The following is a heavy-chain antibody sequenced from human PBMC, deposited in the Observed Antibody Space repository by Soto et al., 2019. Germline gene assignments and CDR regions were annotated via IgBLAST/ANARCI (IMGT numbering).Heavy chain of an antibody. Sequence: EVQLVESGGGLVQPGGSLRLSCAASGFTVSSNYMSWVRQAPGKGLEWVSVIYSGGSTYYADSVKGRFTISRDNSKNTLYLQINTLRAEDTAVYDCASLRWSKYNWFDPWGQGTLVTVSS. CDR1: GFTVSSNY. CDR3: ASLRWSKYNWFDP. J-gene: IGHJ5*02. D-gene: IGHD4-17*01. CDR2: IYSGGST. V-gene: IGHV3-66*01.